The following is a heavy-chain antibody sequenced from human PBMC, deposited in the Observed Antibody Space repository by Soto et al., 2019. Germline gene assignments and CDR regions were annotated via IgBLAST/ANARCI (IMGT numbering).Heavy chain of an antibody. V-gene: IGHV1-3*01. J-gene: IGHJ6*03. CDR2: INAGNGNT. CDR1: GYTFNSYG. Sequence: ASVKVSCKASGYTFNSYGISWVRQAPGQGLEWMGWINAGNGNTKYSQKFQGRVTITRDTSASTAYMELSSLRSEDTAVYYCARGYCSGGSCYSDYYYYYYYYMDVWGKGTTVTVSS. D-gene: IGHD2-15*01. CDR3: ARGYCSGGSCYSDYYYYYYYYMDV.